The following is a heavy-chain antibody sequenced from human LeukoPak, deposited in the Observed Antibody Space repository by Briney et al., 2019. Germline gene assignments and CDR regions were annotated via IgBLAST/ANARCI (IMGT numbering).Heavy chain of an antibody. D-gene: IGHD3-22*01. CDR1: GFTFSSYA. CDR2: ISYDGSNK. V-gene: IGHV3-30-3*01. Sequence: PGGSLRLSCAASGFTFSSYAMHWVRQAPGKGLEWVAVISYDGSNKYYADSVKGRFTISRVNSKNTLYLQMNSLRAEDTAVYYCARVGYYDSSGYLDAFDIWGQGTMVTVSS. J-gene: IGHJ3*02. CDR3: ARVGYYDSSGYLDAFDI.